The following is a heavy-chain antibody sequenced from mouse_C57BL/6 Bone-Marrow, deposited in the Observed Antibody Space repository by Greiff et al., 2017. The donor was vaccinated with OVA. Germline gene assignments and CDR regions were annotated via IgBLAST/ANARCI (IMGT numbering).Heavy chain of an antibody. CDR2: ISDGGSYT. CDR3: AREPYDGYYLFAY. J-gene: IGHJ3*01. D-gene: IGHD2-3*01. CDR1: GFTFSSYA. Sequence: EVKLMESGGGLVKPGGSLKLSCAASGFTFSSYAMSWVRQTPEKRLEWVATISDGGSYTYYPDNVKGRFTISRDNAKNNLYLQMSHLKSDDTAMYYCAREPYDGYYLFAYWGQGTLVTVSA. V-gene: IGHV5-4*01.